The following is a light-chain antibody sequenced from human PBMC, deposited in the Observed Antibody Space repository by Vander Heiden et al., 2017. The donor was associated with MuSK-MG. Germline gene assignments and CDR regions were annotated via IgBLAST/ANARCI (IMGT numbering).Light chain of an antibody. Sequence: QIPQTPSSLSASVGDRVTITCRASQSISSYLNWYQQKPGKAPKLLIYAASSLQSGVPSRFSGSGSGTDFTLTISSLQPEDFATYYCQQSDSTPVTFGQGTKVEIK. J-gene: IGKJ2*01. CDR3: QQSDSTPVT. V-gene: IGKV1-39*01. CDR2: AAS. CDR1: QSISSY.